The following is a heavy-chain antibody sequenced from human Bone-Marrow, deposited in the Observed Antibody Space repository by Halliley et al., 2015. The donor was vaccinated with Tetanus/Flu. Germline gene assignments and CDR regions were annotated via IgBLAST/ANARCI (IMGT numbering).Heavy chain of an antibody. D-gene: IGHD1-1*01. CDR2: ISDFGATI. CDR1: GFTFSDSY. V-gene: IGHV3-11*01. J-gene: IGHJ4*02. CDR3: TRGRLRLDS. Sequence: SLRLSCAASGFTFSDSYITWIRQAPGKGLEWVSYISDFGATIYYADSVKGRFTISRDDVKNTVYLQMTSLRDEDSAMYYCTRGRLRLDSWGQGTLVTVSS.